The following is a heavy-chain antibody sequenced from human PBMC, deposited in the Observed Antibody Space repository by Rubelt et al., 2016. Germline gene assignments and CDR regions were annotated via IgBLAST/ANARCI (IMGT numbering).Heavy chain of an antibody. CDR2: IYDGGTS. J-gene: IGHJ4*02. CDR3: ATTKVGTVYVPN. Sequence: QVQLQGSGPGLVKPSETLSLICTVSGGSISSYYWSWIRQPPGKGLEWIGFIYDGGTSNDDPSLKSRVTISGDTSKNQVSLKLSSVTAADTAVYYCATTKVGTVYVPNWGQGTLVTVSS. D-gene: IGHD1-26*01. V-gene: IGHV4-59*08. CDR1: GGSISSYY.